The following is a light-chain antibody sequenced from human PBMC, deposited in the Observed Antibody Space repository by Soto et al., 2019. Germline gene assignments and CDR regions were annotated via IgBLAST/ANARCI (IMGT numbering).Light chain of an antibody. J-gene: IGLJ2*01. CDR1: NSGSKN. CDR3: QVWDSRTVV. CDR2: RDS. V-gene: IGLV3-9*01. Sequence: SYELTQPLSVSVALGQTARITCGGNNSGSKNVHWYQQKPGQAPVLVIYRDSNRPSGIPERFSGSNSGKTGTLTNSRAQAGDEADYYCQVWDSRTVVFGGGTKVTAL.